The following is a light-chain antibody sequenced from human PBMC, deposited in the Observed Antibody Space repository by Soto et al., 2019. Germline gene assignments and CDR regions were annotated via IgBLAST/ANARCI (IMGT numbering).Light chain of an antibody. CDR2: RAS. V-gene: IGKV3-20*01. CDR3: QQYGSSPRT. Sequence: EIVLPQPPGTLSLSPGERATLSCRASQSVSSSYLAWYQQKPGQAPRLLIYRASSRATGIPDRFSGSGSGTDFTLSISRLEPEDFAVYYCQQYGSSPRTFGQGTKVEVK. CDR1: QSVSSSY. J-gene: IGKJ1*01.